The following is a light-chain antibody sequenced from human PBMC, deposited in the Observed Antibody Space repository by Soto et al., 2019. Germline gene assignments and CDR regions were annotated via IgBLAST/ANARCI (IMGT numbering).Light chain of an antibody. J-gene: IGLJ3*02. V-gene: IGLV6-57*01. Sequence: NFMLTQPHSVSESPGKTVTTSCTRSSGSIGSSYVQWYQQRPGSSPTTVIFEDNQRPTGVPVRFSGSIDSSSNSAALVISGLRTEYEADYYCQSYETSNPLEFGGGTQLTVL. CDR3: QSYETSNPLE. CDR1: SGSIGSSY. CDR2: EDN.